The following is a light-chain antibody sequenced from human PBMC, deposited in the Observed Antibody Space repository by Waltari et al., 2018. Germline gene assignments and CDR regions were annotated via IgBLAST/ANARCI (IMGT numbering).Light chain of an antibody. CDR3: QAWDSSTRYV. V-gene: IGLV3-1*01. CDR1: TLGDKY. J-gene: IGLJ1*01. CDR2: QDT. Sequence: SYELTQPPSVSVSPGQTASITCSGDTLGDKYACWYQRKPGQSPVLVIYQDTQRPSGIPERFSGSSSGNTATLTIGGTQAMDEADYYCQAWDSSTRYVFGSGTKVTVL.